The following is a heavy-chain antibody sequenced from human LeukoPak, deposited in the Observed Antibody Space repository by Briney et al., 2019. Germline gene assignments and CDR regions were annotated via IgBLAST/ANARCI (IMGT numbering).Heavy chain of an antibody. J-gene: IGHJ4*02. CDR2: IDLEGSQR. V-gene: IGHV3-7*01. CDR3: ARDVDYANPRHDY. D-gene: IGHD4/OR15-4a*01. CDR1: GFTFFNYW. Sequence: PGGSLRLSCAASGFTFFNYWMSWVRQAPGKGLEWVANIDLEGSQRFYVDSLKGRFTISRDNANNLVYLQMNSLRAEDTVVYYCARDVDYANPRHDYWGQGTLVTVSS.